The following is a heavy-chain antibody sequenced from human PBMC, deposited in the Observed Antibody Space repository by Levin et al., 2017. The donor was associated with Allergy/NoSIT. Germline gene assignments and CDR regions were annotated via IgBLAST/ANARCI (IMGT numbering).Heavy chain of an antibody. D-gene: IGHD3-16*02. V-gene: IGHV3-48*01. J-gene: IGHJ6*03. CDR1: GFTFSLYN. Sequence: GGSLRLSCAASGFTFSLYNMNWVRQAPGKGLEWVSHIRGSSGTIYYTDSVKGRFTISRDNAKNSLYLQMNSLRADDTAVYYCVRGEGVTVALHHFYYYMDVWGKGTTVTVSS. CDR3: VRGEGVTVALHHFYYYMDV. CDR2: IRGSSGTI.